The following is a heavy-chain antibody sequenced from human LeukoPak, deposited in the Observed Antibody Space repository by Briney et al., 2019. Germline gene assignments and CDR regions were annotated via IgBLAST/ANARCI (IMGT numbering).Heavy chain of an antibody. D-gene: IGHD1-26*01. Sequence: SQTLSLTCTVSGGSISSGGYYCSWIRQYPGKGLEWIGYIYYSGTTYYNPSLKSRVTMSVDTSKNQFSLKLISVTAADTAVYYCARDVTGGSYFDYWGQGTLVTVSS. CDR2: IYYSGTT. J-gene: IGHJ4*02. CDR3: ARDVTGGSYFDY. CDR1: GGSISSGGYY. V-gene: IGHV4-31*03.